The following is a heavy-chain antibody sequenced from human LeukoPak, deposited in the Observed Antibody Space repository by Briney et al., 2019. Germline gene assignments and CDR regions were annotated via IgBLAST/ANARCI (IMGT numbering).Heavy chain of an antibody. CDR1: GYTFTGHY. V-gene: IGHV1-2*04. J-gene: IGHJ4*02. CDR3: ARGVAVAARYYFDY. CDR2: INPNSGGT. D-gene: IGHD6-19*01. Sequence: ASVKVSCKASGYTFTGHYMHWVRQAPGQGLEWMGWINPNSGGTNYAQKFQGWVTMTRDTSISTAYMELSRLRSDDTAVYYCARGVAVAARYYFDYWGQGTLVTVSS.